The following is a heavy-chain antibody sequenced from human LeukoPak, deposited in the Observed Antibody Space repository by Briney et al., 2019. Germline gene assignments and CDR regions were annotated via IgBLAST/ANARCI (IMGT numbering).Heavy chain of an antibody. V-gene: IGHV4-59*04. CDR3: ANTIFGVVIIPDYMDV. CDR2: IYYSGST. D-gene: IGHD3-3*01. J-gene: IGHJ6*03. CDR1: GGSISSYY. Sequence: ETLSLTCTVSGGSISSYYWSWIRQPPGKGLEWIGYIYYSGSTYYNPSLKSRVTISVDTSKNQFSLKLSSVTAADTAVYYCANTIFGVVIIPDYMDVWGKGTTVTVSS.